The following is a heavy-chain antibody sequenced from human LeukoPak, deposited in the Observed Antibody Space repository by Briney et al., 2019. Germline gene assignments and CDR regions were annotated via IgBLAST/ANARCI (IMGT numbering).Heavy chain of an antibody. CDR1: GGSISSSSYY. J-gene: IGHJ4*02. V-gene: IGHV4-39*07. CDR3: ARGRGFDDFWSGYYLDY. D-gene: IGHD3-3*01. Sequence: SETLSLTCTVSGGSISSSSYYWGCIRQPPGKGLECIGSIYYSGSTYYNPSLKSRVTISVDTSKNQFSLKLSSVTAADTAVYYCARGRGFDDFWSGYYLDYWGQGTLVTVSS. CDR2: IYYSGST.